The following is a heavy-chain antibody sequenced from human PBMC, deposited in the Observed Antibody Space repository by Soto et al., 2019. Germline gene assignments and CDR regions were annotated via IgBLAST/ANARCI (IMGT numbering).Heavy chain of an antibody. CDR2: ISYDGSNK. J-gene: IGHJ5*02. D-gene: IGHD3-22*01. CDR1: GFTFSSYG. CDR3: AKDPVPLGGGYYPNWFDP. V-gene: IGHV3-30*18. Sequence: GGSLRLSCAASGFTFSSYGMHWVRQAPGKRLEWVAVISYDGSNKYYADSVKGRFTISRDNSKNTLYLQMNSLRAEDTAVYYCAKDPVPLGGGYYPNWFDPWGQGTLVTVSS.